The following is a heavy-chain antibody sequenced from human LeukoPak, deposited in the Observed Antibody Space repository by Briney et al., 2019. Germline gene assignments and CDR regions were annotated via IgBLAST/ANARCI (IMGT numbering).Heavy chain of an antibody. CDR1: GGTFSSYA. D-gene: IGHD2-15*01. J-gene: IGHJ5*02. V-gene: IGHV1-69*05. Sequence: ASVKVSCKASGGTFSSYAISWVRQAPGQGLEWMGGIIPIFGTANYARKFQGRVTITTDESTSTAYMELSSLRSEDTAVYYCARDRVCSGGSCYPRWFDPWGQGTLVTVSS. CDR2: IIPIFGTA. CDR3: ARDRVCSGGSCYPRWFDP.